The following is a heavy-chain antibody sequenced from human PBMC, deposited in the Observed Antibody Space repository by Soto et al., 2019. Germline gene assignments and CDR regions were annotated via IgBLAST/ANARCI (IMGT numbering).Heavy chain of an antibody. Sequence: QVQLVESGGGVVQPGRSLRLSCAASGFTFSSYGMHWVRQAPGKGLEWVAVISYDGSNKYYADSVKGRFTISRDNYKNPLYLQMNSLRAEDTAVYYCAKDGSSSLFTGWFDPWGQGTLVTVSS. V-gene: IGHV3-30*18. D-gene: IGHD6-6*01. CDR3: AKDGSSSLFTGWFDP. CDR1: GFTFSSYG. J-gene: IGHJ5*02. CDR2: ISYDGSNK.